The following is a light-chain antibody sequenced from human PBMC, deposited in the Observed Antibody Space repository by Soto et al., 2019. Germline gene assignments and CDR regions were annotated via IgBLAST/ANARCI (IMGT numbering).Light chain of an antibody. CDR1: QGIRSE. CDR3: LQDYDYPYT. V-gene: IGKV1-6*01. Sequence: AIQLTQSPSSLSASVGDRVTITCRASQGIRSELGWYQQKPGKAPKLLIDAASNLHTGVPSRFSGSGSGTDFTLTISSLQPEDFATYYCLQDYDYPYTFGQGTKVDI. J-gene: IGKJ2*01. CDR2: AAS.